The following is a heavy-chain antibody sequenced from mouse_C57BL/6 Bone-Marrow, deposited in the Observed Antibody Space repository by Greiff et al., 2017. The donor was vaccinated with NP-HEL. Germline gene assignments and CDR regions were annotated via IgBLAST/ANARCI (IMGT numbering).Heavy chain of an antibody. D-gene: IGHD2-3*01. CDR3: AREGYYVADYFDY. V-gene: IGHV1-81*01. Sequence: QVQLQQSGAELARPGASVKLSCKASGYTFTSYGISWVKQRTGQGLEWIGEIYPRSGNTYYNEKFKGKATLTADKSSSTAYMELRSLTSEDSAVDFCAREGYYVADYFDYWGQGTTLTVSS. CDR2: IYPRSGNT. J-gene: IGHJ2*01. CDR1: GYTFTSYG.